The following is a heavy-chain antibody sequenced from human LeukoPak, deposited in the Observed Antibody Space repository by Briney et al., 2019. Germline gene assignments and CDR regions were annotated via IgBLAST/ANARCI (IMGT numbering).Heavy chain of an antibody. D-gene: IGHD6-19*01. CDR1: GGSITSYF. CDR3: ARRAVAENYFDY. V-gene: IGHV4-4*08. J-gene: IGHJ4*02. Sequence: SEILSLTCTVSGGSITSYFWSWIRQPPGKGLEWIGYIYSSGSTTYNPSLKSRVTISVDTSTNQFFLKLTSVTAADTAVYYCARRAVAENYFDYWGQGTLVTDSS. CDR2: IYSSGST.